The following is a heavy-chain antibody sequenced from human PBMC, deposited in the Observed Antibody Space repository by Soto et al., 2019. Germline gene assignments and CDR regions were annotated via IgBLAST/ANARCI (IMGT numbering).Heavy chain of an antibody. CDR1: GGSFSGYY. V-gene: IGHV4-34*01. CDR3: ARGGRWYFDY. CDR2: INHSGST. J-gene: IGHJ4*02. Sequence: SETLSLTCAVYGGSFSGYYWSWIRQPPGKGLEWIGEINHSGSTSYNPSLKSRVTISVDTSKNQFSLKLSSVTAADTAVYYCARGGRWYFDYLGQGTLVTVAS. D-gene: IGHD2-15*01.